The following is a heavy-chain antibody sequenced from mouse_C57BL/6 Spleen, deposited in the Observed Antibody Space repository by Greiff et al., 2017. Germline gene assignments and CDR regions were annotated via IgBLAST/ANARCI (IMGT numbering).Heavy chain of an antibody. CDR3: ASHQFTTPYY. V-gene: IGHV1-4*01. D-gene: IGHD1-1*01. J-gene: IGHJ2*01. Sequence: QVQLQQSGAELARPGASVKMSCKASGYTFTSYTMHWVKQKPGQGLEWIGYLNPSSGYTKYNQKFKDKATLTADKSSSTAYMQLSSLTSEDSAVYYCASHQFTTPYYGGQGTTLTVSS. CDR2: LNPSSGYT. CDR1: GYTFTSYT.